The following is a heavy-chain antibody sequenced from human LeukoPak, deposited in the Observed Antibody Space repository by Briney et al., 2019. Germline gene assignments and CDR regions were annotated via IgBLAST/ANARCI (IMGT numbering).Heavy chain of an antibody. V-gene: IGHV3-11*01. D-gene: IGHD3-22*01. J-gene: IGHJ4*02. CDR3: ARDLFSFYYDSSGYCDY. CDR1: GFSLSDYY. Sequence: PGGSLRLSCVASGFSLSDYYMNWFRQAPGRGLEWLSFISGSGHNILYTDSVKGRFTVSRDNVKKTVFLQMNSLRADDTAVYYCARDLFSFYYDSSGYCDYWGQGTRVTVSS. CDR2: ISGSGHNI.